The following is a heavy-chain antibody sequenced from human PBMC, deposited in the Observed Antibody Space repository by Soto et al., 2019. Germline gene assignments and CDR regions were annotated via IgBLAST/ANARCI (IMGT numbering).Heavy chain of an antibody. Sequence: GGSLRLSCSASGFTFSNNWMNWVRQAPGKGLEWAANIKPDGGETSYVDSVKGRFTISRDNAKYSLFLQMSSLRAEDTAVYYCTREVAVAADYWGQGTVVTVSS. CDR3: TREVAVAADY. CDR2: IKPDGGET. J-gene: IGHJ4*02. V-gene: IGHV3-7*01. D-gene: IGHD6-19*01. CDR1: GFTFSNNW.